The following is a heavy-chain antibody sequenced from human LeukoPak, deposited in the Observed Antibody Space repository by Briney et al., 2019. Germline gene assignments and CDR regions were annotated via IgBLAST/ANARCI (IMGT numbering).Heavy chain of an antibody. J-gene: IGHJ5*02. CDR1: GGSISSISSNN. CDR2: IHYTGST. D-gene: IGHD5-18*01. V-gene: IGHV4-39*01. CDR3: ARLPTGYPNWFDT. Sequence: SETLSLTCAVSGGSISSISSNNWAWIRQPPGKGLELTAAIHYTGSTYYNPSFMSRVTISVDTSKNQFSLKLNSLTATDTAVYYCARLPTGYPNWFDTWGQGILVTVSS.